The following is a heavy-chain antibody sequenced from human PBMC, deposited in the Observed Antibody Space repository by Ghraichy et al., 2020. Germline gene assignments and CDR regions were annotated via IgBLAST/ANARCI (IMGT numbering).Heavy chain of an antibody. CDR3: ARESPVRLEVHAFDI. Sequence: GGSLRLSCTSSVFSVSNHYMSWVRQAPGKGLEWVSVLYSGGDTYYADSVKGRFTISRDNAKNSLFLQMTSLRAEDTSVYYCARESPVRLEVHAFDIWGQGTFVTVSS. J-gene: IGHJ3*02. D-gene: IGHD5-12*01. V-gene: IGHV3-53*01. CDR2: LYSGGDT. CDR1: VFSVSNHY.